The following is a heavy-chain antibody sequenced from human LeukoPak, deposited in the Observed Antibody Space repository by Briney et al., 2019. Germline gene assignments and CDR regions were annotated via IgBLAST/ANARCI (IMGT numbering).Heavy chain of an antibody. V-gene: IGHV4-31*03. Sequence: PSETLSLTCTVSGGSISGGGYYWTWIRQHPGKGLEWIGYIYYSGSTNYNPSLKSRVIISVDTSKNQFSLKLSSVTAADTAVYYCAGVGCSGGSCYSKSYYFDYWGQGTLVTVSS. CDR1: GGSISGGGYY. D-gene: IGHD2-15*01. J-gene: IGHJ4*02. CDR2: IYYSGST. CDR3: AGVGCSGGSCYSKSYYFDY.